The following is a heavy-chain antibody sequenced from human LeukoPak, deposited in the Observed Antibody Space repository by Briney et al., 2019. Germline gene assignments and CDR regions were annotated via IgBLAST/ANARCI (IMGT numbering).Heavy chain of an antibody. CDR2: IYYSGST. Sequence: SETLSLTCTVSGGSISSHYWSWIRQPPGKGLEWIGYIYYSGSTNYNPSLKSRVTISVDTSKNQFSLKLSSVTAADTAVYYCVRVGGSSTFSGSPDYYYYYYMDVWGKGTTVTVSS. CDR1: GGSISSHY. J-gene: IGHJ6*03. D-gene: IGHD3-16*01. V-gene: IGHV4-59*11. CDR3: VRVGGSSTFSGSPDYYYYYYMDV.